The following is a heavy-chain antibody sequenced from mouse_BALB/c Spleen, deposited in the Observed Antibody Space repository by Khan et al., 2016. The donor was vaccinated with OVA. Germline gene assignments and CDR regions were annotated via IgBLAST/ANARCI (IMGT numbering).Heavy chain of an antibody. CDR3: ARSETIPTVVATDFDY. CDR1: GYSITSDYA. J-gene: IGHJ2*01. V-gene: IGHV3-2*02. Sequence: EVQLQESGPGLVKPSQSLSLTCTVTGYSITSDYAWNWIRQFPGNKLEWMGYIKYSGSTSYNPSLKSRISITRNTSKNRFFLQLSSVTTEDTATYYCARSETIPTVVATDFDYWGQGTTLTVSS. D-gene: IGHD1-1*01. CDR2: IKYSGST.